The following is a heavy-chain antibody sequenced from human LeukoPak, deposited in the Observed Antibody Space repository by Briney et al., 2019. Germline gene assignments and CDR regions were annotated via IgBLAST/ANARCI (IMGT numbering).Heavy chain of an antibody. D-gene: IGHD6-13*01. V-gene: IGHV4-59*01. CDR3: ARWGSIAAARFDY. J-gene: IGHJ4*02. Sequence: SETLSLTCTVSGGSFSNYYWSWIRQPPGKGLEWIGYIYSSGSTNFNPSLKSRVTISVDTSKNHFSLNLSSVTAADTAVYYCARWGSIAAARFDYWGQGTLVTVSS. CDR1: GGSFSNYY. CDR2: IYSSGST.